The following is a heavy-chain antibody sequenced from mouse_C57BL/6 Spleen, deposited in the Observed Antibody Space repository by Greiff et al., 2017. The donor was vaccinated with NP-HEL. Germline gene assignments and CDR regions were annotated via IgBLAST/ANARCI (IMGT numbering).Heavy chain of an antibody. Sequence: QVQLPQSGAELVKPGASVKISCKASGYAFRSYWVNWVKQKPGKGLEWIGQIYPGDGYTNYNGKFKGKATLTADKSSSTAYMQLSSLTSEDSAVYFCAREGGLLRPLYAMDYWGQGTSVTVSS. J-gene: IGHJ4*01. CDR2: IYPGDGYT. CDR1: GYAFRSYW. V-gene: IGHV1-80*01. CDR3: AREGGLLRPLYAMDY. D-gene: IGHD1-2*01.